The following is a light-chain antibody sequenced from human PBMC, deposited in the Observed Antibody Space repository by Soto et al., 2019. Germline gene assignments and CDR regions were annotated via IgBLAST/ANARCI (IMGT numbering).Light chain of an antibody. CDR1: SSNIGSNT. CDR3: AAWDDSLKGVV. V-gene: IGLV1-44*01. Sequence: QPVLTQPPSASGTHGQRVNISCSGSSSNIGSNTVNWYQQLPGTAPKLLSYGNNQRPSGVPDRFSGSKSGTSASLAISGLQSEDEADHYCAAWDDSLKGVVFGGGTKLTVL. CDR2: GNN. J-gene: IGLJ2*01.